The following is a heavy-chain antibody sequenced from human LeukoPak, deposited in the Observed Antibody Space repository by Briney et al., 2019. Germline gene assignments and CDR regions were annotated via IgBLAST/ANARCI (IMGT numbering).Heavy chain of an antibody. D-gene: IGHD2-2*01. J-gene: IGHJ3*02. CDR3: ARVGLGSCSSTTCYGRAFDI. V-gene: IGHV1-18*01. Sequence: ASVKVSCKASGYTFTSYGIGWVRQAPGQGLEWMGWISVYNGNTNYAQKLQGRVTMTTDTSTSTAYMELRSLRSDDTAVYYCARVGLGSCSSTTCYGRAFDIWGQGTMVTVFS. CDR2: ISVYNGNT. CDR1: GYTFTSYG.